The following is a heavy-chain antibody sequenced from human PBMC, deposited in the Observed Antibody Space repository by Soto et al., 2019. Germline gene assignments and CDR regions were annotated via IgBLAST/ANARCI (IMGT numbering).Heavy chain of an antibody. CDR1: GFTFSSYA. CDR3: AREIYSGYDDAFDI. D-gene: IGHD5-12*01. V-gene: IGHV3-23*01. J-gene: IGHJ3*02. CDR2: ISGRGSTI. Sequence: GSLRLSCAASGFTFSSYAMSWVRQAPGKGLEWVSVISGRGSTIYYADSVKGRFTISRDNSKNTLYLQMNSLRAEDTAVYYCAREIYSGYDDAFDIWGQGTMVTVSS.